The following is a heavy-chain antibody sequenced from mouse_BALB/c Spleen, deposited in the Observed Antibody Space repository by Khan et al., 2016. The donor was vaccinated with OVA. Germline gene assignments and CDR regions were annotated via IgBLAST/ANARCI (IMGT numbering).Heavy chain of an antibody. Sequence: VQLKEPGGGLVQPGGSRKLSCAASGFTFSGFGMHWVRQAPEKGPEGVAFIGSDSNTIYYADTVKGRFTISRDNPKKTLFLQMTSLRSEDTAMYFCARTGYYYFDYWGQGTTLTVSS. J-gene: IGHJ2*01. CDR3: ARTGYYYFDY. D-gene: IGHD2-3*01. CDR1: GFTFSGFG. CDR2: IGSDSNTI. V-gene: IGHV5-17*02.